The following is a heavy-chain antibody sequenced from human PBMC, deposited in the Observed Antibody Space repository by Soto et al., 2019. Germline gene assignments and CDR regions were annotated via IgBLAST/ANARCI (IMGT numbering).Heavy chain of an antibody. J-gene: IGHJ4*02. CDR1: GYSISSSNW. CDR2: TYYSGTT. V-gene: IGHV4-28*01. D-gene: IGHD1-26*01. Sequence: QVQLQESGPGLVKPSDTLSLTCAVSGYSISSSNWWGWIRHPPAKGLEWIGYTYYSGTTYYNPSLKSRVTMSLDTSQNQFYLKLSSVTAVDTAVYCCARREIEGPIDCLGQGTLVTVSS. CDR3: ARREIEGPIDC.